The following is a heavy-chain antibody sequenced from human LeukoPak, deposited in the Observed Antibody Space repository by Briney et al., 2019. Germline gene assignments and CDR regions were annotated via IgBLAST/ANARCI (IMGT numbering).Heavy chain of an antibody. CDR1: GASISSGRNY. V-gene: IGHV4-39*01. D-gene: IGHD4-17*01. CDR3: ARHLSGTTTAHSFDL. Sequence: SETLSLTCTVSGASISSGRNYWGWVRQSRGKGLEWIASVYFSGSSQYNPSLVSRAFISVDSSKNQVSLRLDSVTAADSAVYHCARHLSGTTTAHSFDLWGQGTLATVSS. J-gene: IGHJ4*02. CDR2: VYFSGSS.